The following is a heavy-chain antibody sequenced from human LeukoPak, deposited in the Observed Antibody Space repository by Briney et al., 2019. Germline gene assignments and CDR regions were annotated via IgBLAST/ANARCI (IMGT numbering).Heavy chain of an antibody. J-gene: IGHJ5*02. V-gene: IGHV4-34*01. CDR2: INHSGST. CDR1: GGSFSGYY. CDR3: ATSFSGSYYNWFDP. Sequence: PSETLSLTCAVYGGSFSGYYWSWIRQPPGKGLEWIGEINHSGSTNYNPSLKSRVTISVDTSKNQFSLKLGSVTAADTAVYYCATSFSGSYYNWFDPWGQGTLVTVSS. D-gene: IGHD1-26*01.